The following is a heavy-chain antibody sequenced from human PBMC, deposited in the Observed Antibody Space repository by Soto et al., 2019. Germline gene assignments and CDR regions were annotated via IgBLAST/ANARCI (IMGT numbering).Heavy chain of an antibody. CDR1: GFTFSSYG. J-gene: IGHJ4*02. D-gene: IGHD3-3*01. CDR2: ISYDGSNK. CDR3: AKGPVGIFNPFIDY. V-gene: IGHV3-30*18. Sequence: GGSLRLSFXASGFTFSSYGMHWVRQAPGKGLEWVAVISYDGSNKYYADSVKGRFTISRDNSKNTLYLQMNSLRAEDTAVYYCAKGPVGIFNPFIDYWGQGTLVTVSS.